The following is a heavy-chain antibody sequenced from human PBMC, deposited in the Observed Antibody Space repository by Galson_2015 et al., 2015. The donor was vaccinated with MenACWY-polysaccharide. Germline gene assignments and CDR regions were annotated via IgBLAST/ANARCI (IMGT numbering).Heavy chain of an antibody. V-gene: IGHV3-53*01. J-gene: IGHJ3*02. CDR2: IYSGGST. CDR1: GFTVSSNY. D-gene: IGHD3-3*01. CDR3: ARARFLEWFDAFDI. Sequence: SLRLSCAASGFTVSSNYMSWVRQALGKGLEWVSVIYSGGSTYYADSVKGRFTISRDNSKNTLYLQMNSLRAEDTAVYYCARARFLEWFDAFDIWGQGTMVTVSS.